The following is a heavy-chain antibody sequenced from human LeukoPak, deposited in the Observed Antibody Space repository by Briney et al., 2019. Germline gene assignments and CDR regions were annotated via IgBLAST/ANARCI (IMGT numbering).Heavy chain of an antibody. Sequence: GGSLRLSCAASGFTVSSNYMSWVRQAPGKGLEWVSVIYSGGSTYYADSVKGRFTISRDNSRNTLYLQMSSLRAEDTAVYYCARADSSWYPYFDYWGQGTLVTVSS. D-gene: IGHD6-13*01. CDR3: ARADSSWYPYFDY. J-gene: IGHJ4*02. CDR2: IYSGGST. CDR1: GFTVSSNY. V-gene: IGHV3-53*01.